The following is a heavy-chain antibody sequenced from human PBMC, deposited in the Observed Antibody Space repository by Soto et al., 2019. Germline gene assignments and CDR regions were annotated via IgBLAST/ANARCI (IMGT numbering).Heavy chain of an antibody. Sequence: QVQLVESGGGVVQVERSLRLSCAASGFTFSDYGMHWVRQPPGKGLEWVAAIWFDGSTTYYRESVKGRFSISRDNSKNTLNLQMNSLRVDDTAVYYCAKDVDFSTGNPSRTFDSWGQGTLVAVSS. J-gene: IGHJ4*02. D-gene: IGHD3-3*01. CDR1: GFTFSDYG. CDR2: IWFDGSTT. V-gene: IGHV3-33*06. CDR3: AKDVDFSTGNPSRTFDS.